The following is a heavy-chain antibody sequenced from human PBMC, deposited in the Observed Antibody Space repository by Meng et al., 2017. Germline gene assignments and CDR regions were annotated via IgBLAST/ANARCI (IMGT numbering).Heavy chain of an antibody. Sequence: QGQVVDAGAEVKKAGPSVKVPCKASGGPFSSYAISWVRQAPGQGLEWMGGIIPIFGTANYAQKFQGRVTITADKSTSTAYMELSSLRSEDTAVYYCARDKRPSSSWYGNWFDPWGQGTLVTVSS. CDR1: GGPFSSYA. V-gene: IGHV1-69*06. D-gene: IGHD6-13*01. J-gene: IGHJ5*02. CDR2: IIPIFGTA. CDR3: ARDKRPSSSWYGNWFDP.